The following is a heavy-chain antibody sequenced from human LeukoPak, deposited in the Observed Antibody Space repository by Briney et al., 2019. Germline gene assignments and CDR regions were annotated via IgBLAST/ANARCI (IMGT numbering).Heavy chain of an antibody. J-gene: IGHJ4*02. CDR1: GFTVSSNS. Sequence: PGGSLRLSCTVSGFTVSSNSMSWVRQAPGKGLEWVSLIYSGGNTHYSDSVKGRFTISIDNSKNTLYLQMNSLRAEDTAVYYCARRAGAYTHPYDYWGQGTLVTVSS. CDR2: IYSGGNT. V-gene: IGHV3-53*01. CDR3: ARRAGAYTHPYDY. D-gene: IGHD3-16*01.